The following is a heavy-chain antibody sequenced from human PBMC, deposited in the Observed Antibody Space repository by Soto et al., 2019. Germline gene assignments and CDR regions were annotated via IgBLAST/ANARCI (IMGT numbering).Heavy chain of an antibody. CDR1: GFPFSDEW. V-gene: IGHV3-15*07. D-gene: IGHD1-7*01. Sequence: EVQLVESGGVLIKPGGSLRLSCAASGFPFSDEWTNWFRQAPGKGLEWVGRIKNKPNGETTDYAAPVKGRFTISRDDSKSRLYLQMNNLKTDDTAVYYCTRGNYGAFHHWGQGTLVTVSS. J-gene: IGHJ3*01. CDR2: IKNKPNGETT. CDR3: TRGNYGAFHH.